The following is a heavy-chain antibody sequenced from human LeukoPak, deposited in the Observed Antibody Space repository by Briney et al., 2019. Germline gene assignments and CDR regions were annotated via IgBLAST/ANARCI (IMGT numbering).Heavy chain of an antibody. V-gene: IGHV3-30*04. Sequence: PGGSLRLSCVASGFTFSRYNMHWVRQAPGKGLEWVTIIPYDGSNKYHADSVKGRFTISRDNSKNTLFLQMNSLRAEDTAVYYCAKDVDSGIVVVVAATFDYWGQGTLVTVSS. CDR3: AKDVDSGIVVVVAATFDY. CDR1: GFTFSRYN. D-gene: IGHD2-15*01. J-gene: IGHJ4*02. CDR2: IPYDGSNK.